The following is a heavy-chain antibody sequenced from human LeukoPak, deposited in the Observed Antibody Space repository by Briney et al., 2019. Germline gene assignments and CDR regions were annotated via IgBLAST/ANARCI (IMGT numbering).Heavy chain of an antibody. J-gene: IGHJ4*02. CDR3: ARAWYYYDSSGLLY. D-gene: IGHD3-22*01. V-gene: IGHV3-74*01. CDR2: INSDGRST. CDR1: GFPFSSYW. Sequence: PGGSLRLSCAVSGFPFSSYWMHWVRQAPGKGLVWISRINSDGRSTCYADSVKVRFNISSDNAKNTLYLQMNSLRAEDTAVYYCARAWYYYDSSGLLYWGQGTLVTVSS.